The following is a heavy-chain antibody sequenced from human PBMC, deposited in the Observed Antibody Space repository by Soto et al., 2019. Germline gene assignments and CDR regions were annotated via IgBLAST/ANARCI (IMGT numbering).Heavy chain of an antibody. CDR3: VKNRGGANYDFFD. CDR1: GFTFSSYS. V-gene: IGHV3-64*03. CDR2: ISSDGDRI. D-gene: IGHD3-10*02. Sequence: GGSLRLSCSASGFTFSSYSMHWVRQSPGKGLQYLSHISSDGDRIYYADSVRGRFTISRDXXXXXXXXXXXXXXXXXSAVYYCVKNRGGANYDFFDWGQGTPVTVSS. J-gene: IGHJ1*01.